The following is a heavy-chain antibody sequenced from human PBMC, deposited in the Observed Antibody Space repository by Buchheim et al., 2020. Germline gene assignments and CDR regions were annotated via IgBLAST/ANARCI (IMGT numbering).Heavy chain of an antibody. CDR2: IKQDGSEK. D-gene: IGHD2-2*01. J-gene: IGHJ6*02. V-gene: IGHV3-7*01. CDR1: GFTFSSYW. CDR3: ARVMPSEDYYYYYGMDV. Sequence: EVQLVESGGGLVQPGGSLRLSCAASGFTFSSYWMSWVRQAPGKGLEWVANIKQDGSEKYYVESVKGRFTIYRDNAKNSLYLQMNSLRAEDTAVYYCARVMPSEDYYYYYGMDVWGQGTT.